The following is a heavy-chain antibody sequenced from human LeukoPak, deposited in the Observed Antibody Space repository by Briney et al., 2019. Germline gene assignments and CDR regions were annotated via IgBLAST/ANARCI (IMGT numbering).Heavy chain of an antibody. CDR3: AKIGAAARRTPNPRRFDP. CDR2: MNPNSGNT. J-gene: IGHJ5*02. V-gene: IGHV1-8*01. D-gene: IGHD6-6*01. Sequence: ASVKVSCKASGYTFTSYDINWVRQATGQGLEWMGWMNPNSGNTGYAQKFQGRVSMTWNTSISTAYMELSSLKSEDTAVYYCAKIGAAARRTPNPRRFDPWGQGTLVTVSS. CDR1: GYTFTSYD.